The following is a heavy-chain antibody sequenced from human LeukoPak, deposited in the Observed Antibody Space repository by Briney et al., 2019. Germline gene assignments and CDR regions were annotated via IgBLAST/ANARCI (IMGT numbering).Heavy chain of an antibody. Sequence: SETLSLTCTVSGDSISSSSYYWGWIRQPPGKGLVWIGGFYYSGSTYNNQYLKSRVTIFADTSKNHLSLKLNSVTAAATAVYYCATSYCSSTNCYAVGAFDIWGQGTTVTVSS. CDR2: FYYSGST. CDR1: GDSISSSSYY. J-gene: IGHJ3*02. CDR3: ATSYCSSTNCYAVGAFDI. V-gene: IGHV4-39*02. D-gene: IGHD2-2*01.